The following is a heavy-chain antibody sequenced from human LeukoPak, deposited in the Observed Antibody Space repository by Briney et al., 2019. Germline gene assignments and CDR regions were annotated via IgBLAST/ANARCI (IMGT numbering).Heavy chain of an antibody. V-gene: IGHV4-34*01. J-gene: IGHJ4*02. CDR2: INHTRSP. D-gene: IGHD4-17*01. Sequence: SETLSLTCAVYGGSFSGYYWTWIRQPPGKGLEWIGEINHTRSPNYNPSLKSRVTISVDMSNNQVSLKLSSVTAADTAVYYCARQPVTVTTGPFDYWGQGTLVTVSS. CDR3: ARQPVTVTTGPFDY. CDR1: GGSFSGYY.